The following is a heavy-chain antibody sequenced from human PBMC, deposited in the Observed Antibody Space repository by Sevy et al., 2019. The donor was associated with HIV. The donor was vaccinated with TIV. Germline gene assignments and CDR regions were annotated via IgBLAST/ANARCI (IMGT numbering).Heavy chain of an antibody. CDR2: ISASGRST. D-gene: IGHD2-15*01. J-gene: IGHJ6*02. V-gene: IGHV3-23*01. Sequence: GGSLRLSCAASGFTFSSYAMNWVRQAPGKGLEWVSSISASGRSTYYADSVEGRFTISRDNSKNTLYLQMNSLRGDDTAVYYCAKGYCSGGSCPRDYYYYGMDVWGQGTKVTVS. CDR3: AKGYCSGGSCPRDYYYYGMDV. CDR1: GFTFSSYA.